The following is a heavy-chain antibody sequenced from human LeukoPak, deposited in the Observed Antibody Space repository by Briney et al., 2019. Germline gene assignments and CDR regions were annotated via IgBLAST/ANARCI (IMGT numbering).Heavy chain of an antibody. J-gene: IGHJ3*02. CDR1: GGSISSGGYS. D-gene: IGHD3-10*01. Sequence: PSQTLSLTCAVSGGSISSGGYSWSWIRQPPGKGLEWIGYIYHSGSTYYSPSLKSRVTISVDRSKNQFSLKLSSVTAADTAVYYCARGVLLWFDAFDIWGQGTMVTVSS. CDR2: IYHSGST. CDR3: ARGVLLWFDAFDI. V-gene: IGHV4-30-2*01.